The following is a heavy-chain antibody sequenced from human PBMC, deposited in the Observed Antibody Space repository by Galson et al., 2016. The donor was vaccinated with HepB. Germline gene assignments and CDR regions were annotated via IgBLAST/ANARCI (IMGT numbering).Heavy chain of an antibody. CDR2: IFYSGTT. CDR1: GDSISGSSYF. V-gene: IGHV4-39*01. CDR3: GRRRGGFPDY. J-gene: IGHJ4*02. Sequence: SETLSLTCTVSGDSISGSSYFWGWIRQPPGKGLEWIGSIFYSGTTYYNPSLKSRVTISVDTSKNQFSLGLHSVTAADTAVYYCGRRRGGFPDYWGQGTLVTVSS. D-gene: IGHD2/OR15-2a*01.